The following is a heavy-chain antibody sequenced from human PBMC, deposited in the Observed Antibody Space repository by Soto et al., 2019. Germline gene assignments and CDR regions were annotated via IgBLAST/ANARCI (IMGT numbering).Heavy chain of an antibody. D-gene: IGHD3-22*01. V-gene: IGHV3-64*01. Sequence: SLGLSCASFGFCFSNYAVGWARQGTRKGLERVSGISSNGGSTYYANSGKGRITISRDNSKNTLYRQMGSLRAEDMAVYYCARDGAVYDSRGGRVECDTAFDFWGQGTLVTVSS. CDR1: GFCFSNYA. J-gene: IGHJ4*02. CDR2: ISSNGGST. CDR3: ARDGAVYDSRGGRVECDTAFDF.